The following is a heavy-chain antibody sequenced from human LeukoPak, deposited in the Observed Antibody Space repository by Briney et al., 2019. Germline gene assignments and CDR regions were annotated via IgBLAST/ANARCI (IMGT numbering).Heavy chain of an antibody. J-gene: IGHJ4*02. Sequence: ASVKVSCKASGYTFTSYDINWVRQATGQGLEWMGWMNPNSGNTGYAQKFQGRVTMTRNTSISTAYMELSSLRSEDTAVYYCARGIRAAAGTTIWGQGTLVTVSS. CDR1: GYTFTSYD. V-gene: IGHV1-8*01. CDR3: ARGIRAAAGTTI. CDR2: MNPNSGNT. D-gene: IGHD6-13*01.